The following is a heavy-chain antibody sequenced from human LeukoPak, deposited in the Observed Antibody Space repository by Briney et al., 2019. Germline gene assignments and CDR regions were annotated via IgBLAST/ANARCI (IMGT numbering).Heavy chain of an antibody. Sequence: SQTLSLTCAVSGGSISSGGYSWSWIRQPPGKGLEWIGYIYHSGSTYYNPSLKSRVTISVDRSKNQFSLKLSSVTAADTAVYYCAREVSIAYCGGDCYSGRAFDIWGQGTMVTVSS. V-gene: IGHV4-30-2*01. D-gene: IGHD2-21*02. CDR3: AREVSIAYCGGDCYSGRAFDI. CDR1: GGSISSGGYS. J-gene: IGHJ3*02. CDR2: IYHSGST.